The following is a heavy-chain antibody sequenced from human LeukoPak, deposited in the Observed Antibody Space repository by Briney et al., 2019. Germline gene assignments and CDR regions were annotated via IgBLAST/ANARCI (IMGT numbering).Heavy chain of an antibody. J-gene: IGHJ5*02. CDR2: INHSGST. Sequence: SETLSLTCAVYGGSFSGYYWSWIRQPPGKGLEWIGEINHSGSTNYNPSLKSRVTISVDTSKNQFSLKLSSVTAADTAVYYCARALYDYVWGSYRYPNWFDPWGQGTLVTVSS. CDR3: ARALYDYVWGSYRYPNWFDP. D-gene: IGHD3-16*02. V-gene: IGHV4-34*01. CDR1: GGSFSGYY.